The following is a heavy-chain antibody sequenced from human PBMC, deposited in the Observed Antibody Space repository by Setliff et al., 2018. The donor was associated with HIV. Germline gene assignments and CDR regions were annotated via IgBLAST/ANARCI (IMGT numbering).Heavy chain of an antibody. J-gene: IGHJ4*02. CDR1: GGSISSGDYY. CDR3: ARDPPGYGDSNDY. Sequence: SETLSLTCTVSGGSISSGDYYWSWIRQPPGKGLEWIGYIYDSGSTNYNPSLKSRLTISVDTSKNQFSLKLRSVTAADTAVYYCARDPPGYGDSNDYGGQGTLVTVSS. D-gene: IGHD4-17*01. V-gene: IGHV4-61*08. CDR2: IYDSGST.